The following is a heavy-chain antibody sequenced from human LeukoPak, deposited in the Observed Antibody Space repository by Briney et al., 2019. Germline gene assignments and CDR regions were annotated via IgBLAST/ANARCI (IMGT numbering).Heavy chain of an antibody. D-gene: IGHD6-13*01. CDR2: ISYDGSNK. CDR1: GFTFSSYA. CDR3: ARDLERLAAAGQFYYYGMDV. J-gene: IGHJ6*02. Sequence: GRSLRLSCAASGFTFSSYAMHWVRQAPGMGLEWVAVISYDGSNKYYADSVKDRFTISRDNSKNTLYLQMNSLRAEDTAVYYCARDLERLAAAGQFYYYGMDVWGQGTTVTVSS. V-gene: IGHV3-30-3*01.